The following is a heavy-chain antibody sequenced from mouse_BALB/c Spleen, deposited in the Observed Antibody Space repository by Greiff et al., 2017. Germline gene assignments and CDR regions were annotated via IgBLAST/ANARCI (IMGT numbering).Heavy chain of an antibody. CDR1: GDSITSGY. D-gene: IGHD2-2*01. CDR3: ARSRYYGYDSWYFDV. CDR2: ISYSGST. V-gene: IGHV3-8*02. Sequence: EVHLVESGPSLVKPSQTLSLTCSVTGDSITSGYWNWIRKFPGNKLEYMGYISYSGSTYYNPSLKSRISITRDTSKNQYYLQLNSVTTEDTATYYCARSRYYGYDSWYFDVWGAGTTVTVSS. J-gene: IGHJ1*01.